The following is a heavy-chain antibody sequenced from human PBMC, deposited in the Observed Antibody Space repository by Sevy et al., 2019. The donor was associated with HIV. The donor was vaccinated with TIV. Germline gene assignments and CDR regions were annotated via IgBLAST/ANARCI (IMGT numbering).Heavy chain of an antibody. CDR1: GFTFDDYA. V-gene: IGHV3-9*01. CDR3: AKDMDPRCVYFYMDV. CDR2: IGWNTGFT. D-gene: IGHD2-15*01. J-gene: IGHJ6*03. Sequence: GGSLRLSCAASGFTFDDYAMHWVRQAPGKGLEWVSGIGWNTGFTAYAESVMGRFTISRDNAKNSLYLQMNSLRAEDTALYYCAKDMDPRCVYFYMDVWGKGTTVTVSS.